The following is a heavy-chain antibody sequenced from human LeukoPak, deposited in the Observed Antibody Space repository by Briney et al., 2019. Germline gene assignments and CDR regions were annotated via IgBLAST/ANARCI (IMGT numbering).Heavy chain of an antibody. CDR1: GFTVSSNY. D-gene: IGHD1-26*01. V-gene: IGHV3-21*01. J-gene: IGHJ4*02. Sequence: GGSLRLSCAASGFTVSSNYMSWVRQAPGKGLEWVSSISSSSSYIYYADSVKGRFTISRDNAKNSLYLQMNSLRAEDTAVYYCARVSGGGSYFWGQGTLVTVSS. CDR3: ARVSGGGSYF. CDR2: ISSSSSYI.